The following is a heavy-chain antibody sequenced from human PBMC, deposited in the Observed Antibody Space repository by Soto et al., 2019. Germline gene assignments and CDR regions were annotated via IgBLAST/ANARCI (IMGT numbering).Heavy chain of an antibody. CDR1: GFTFSDHY. CDR3: GRARTVSTGTYMDV. Sequence: ELQVVESGGGLVQPGGSLRLSCTASGFTFSDHYMDWVRQAPGKGLEWVGRARDKSNGYTTDYGASVKGRFIVSRDDLKNSVYLQMNSLKSEDTAVYYCGRARTVSTGTYMDVWGKGTTVTVSS. D-gene: IGHD4-17*01. J-gene: IGHJ6*03. CDR2: ARDKSNGYTT. V-gene: IGHV3-72*01.